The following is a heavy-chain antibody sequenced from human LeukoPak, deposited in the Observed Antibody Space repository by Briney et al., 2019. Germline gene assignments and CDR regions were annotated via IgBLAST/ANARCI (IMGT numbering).Heavy chain of an antibody. D-gene: IGHD1-26*01. V-gene: IGHV1-69*01. CDR1: GGTFSSCA. J-gene: IGHJ5*02. CDR3: AREPADSVGATGRFLP. CDR2: IIPIFGTA. Sequence: SVKVSCKASGGTFSSCAISWVRQAPGQGLEWMGGIIPIFGTANYAQKFQGRVTITADESTSTAYMELSSLRSEDTAVYYCAREPADSVGATGRFLPWGQGTLVTVSS.